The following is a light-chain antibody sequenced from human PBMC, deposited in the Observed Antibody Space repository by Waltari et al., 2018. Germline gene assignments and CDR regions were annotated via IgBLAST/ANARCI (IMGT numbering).Light chain of an antibody. J-gene: IGKJ4*01. CDR2: GAS. V-gene: IGKV1-33*01. CDR3: QQYDNLPLT. Sequence: DIQMTQSPSSLSASVGDRVTVTCQASQAISDRLNWYQQKPGKPPNLLIYGASNLEIGIPSRFSGGGSGTEFTFTISTLQPEDFATYYCQQYDNLPLTFGGGTRVDIK. CDR1: QAISDR.